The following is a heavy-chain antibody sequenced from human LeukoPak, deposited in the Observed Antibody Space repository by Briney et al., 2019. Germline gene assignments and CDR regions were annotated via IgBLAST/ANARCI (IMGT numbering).Heavy chain of an antibody. CDR2: ISSSSYI. J-gene: IGHJ5*02. CDR1: GFTFSSYS. D-gene: IGHD1-26*01. CDR3: ASLTGGSYDWFDP. V-gene: IGHV3-21*01. Sequence: PGGSLRLSCAASGFTFSSYSMNWVRQAPGKGLEWVSSISSSSYIYYADSVKGRFTISRDNAKNSLYLQMNSLRAEDTAVYYCASLTGGSYDWFDPWGQGTLVTVSS.